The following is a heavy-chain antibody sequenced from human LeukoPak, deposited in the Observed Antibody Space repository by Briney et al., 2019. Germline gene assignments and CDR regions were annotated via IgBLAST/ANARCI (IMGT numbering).Heavy chain of an antibody. CDR1: AGSISSYY. CDR2: IYTSGST. Sequence: SETLSLTCTVSAGSISSYYWSWILQPAGKGLEWIGRIYTSGSTNYNPSLKSRVTMSVDTSKNQFSLKLSSVTAADTAVYYCAKSNGYGLVDIWGQGTMVTVSS. CDR3: AKSNGYGLVDI. J-gene: IGHJ3*02. D-gene: IGHD3-10*01. V-gene: IGHV4-4*07.